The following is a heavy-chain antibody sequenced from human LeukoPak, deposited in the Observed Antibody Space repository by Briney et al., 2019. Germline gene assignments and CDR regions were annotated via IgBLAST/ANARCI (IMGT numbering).Heavy chain of an antibody. J-gene: IGHJ1*01. CDR2: IYYSGRT. Sequence: SETLSLTCTIFGDSVSRSDSYWDWIRQPPGKELEWIGTIYYSGRTYYSPSLKSRVTLSVDMSNNQFSLTLSSVTAADTALYSCARRRYYDSSGYLEWGQGTLVTVSS. CDR1: GDSVSRSDSY. CDR3: ARRRYYDSSGYLE. D-gene: IGHD3-22*01. V-gene: IGHV4-39*01.